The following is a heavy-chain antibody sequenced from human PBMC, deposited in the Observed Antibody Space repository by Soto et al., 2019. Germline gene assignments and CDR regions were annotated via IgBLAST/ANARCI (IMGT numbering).Heavy chain of an antibody. CDR3: ARLPKGRRVTS. J-gene: IGHJ4*02. Sequence: EVQLLESGGGLIHPGGSLRLSCVASGFRFSDHCMNWVRQAPGKGLEWGSYITSSGDSIYYADSVKGRFTVSRDNAKNSVFLQMNSLRDEDTAVYYCARLPKGRRVTSWGQGTLVTVAS. CDR2: ITSSGDSI. CDR1: GFRFSDHC. D-gene: IGHD4-17*01. V-gene: IGHV3-48*02.